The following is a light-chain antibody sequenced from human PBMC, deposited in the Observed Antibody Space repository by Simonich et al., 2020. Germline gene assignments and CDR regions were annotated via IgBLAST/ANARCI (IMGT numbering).Light chain of an antibody. CDR3: QQYYSTPYT. J-gene: IGKJ2*01. CDR2: WAY. V-gene: IGKV4-1*01. CDR1: QSVLYSSNNKNY. Sequence: DIVMTQSPDSLAVSLGERATINCKSSQSVLYSSNNKNYLAWYQQKPGQPPKLLIYWAYTRESGVPDRCSGSGSGTDFTLTISSLQAEDMAVYYCQQYYSTPYTFGQGTKLEIK.